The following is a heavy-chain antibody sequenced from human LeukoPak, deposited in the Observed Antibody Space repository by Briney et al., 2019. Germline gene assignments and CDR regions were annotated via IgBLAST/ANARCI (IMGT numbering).Heavy chain of an antibody. CDR3: ARDQGSYYFDY. V-gene: IGHV3-66*01. Sequence: GGSLRLSCAASGFTFNNYVMHWVRQAPGKGLEWVSVIYSGGDTYYADSVKGRFTISRDHSKNTLYLQMNSLTAEDTAVYYCARDQGSYYFDYWGQGTLVTVSS. CDR2: IYSGGDT. D-gene: IGHD2-15*01. CDR1: GFTFNNYV. J-gene: IGHJ4*02.